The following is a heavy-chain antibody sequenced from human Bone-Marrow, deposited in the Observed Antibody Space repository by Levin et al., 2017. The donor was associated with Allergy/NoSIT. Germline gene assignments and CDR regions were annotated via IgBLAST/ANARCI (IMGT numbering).Heavy chain of an antibody. CDR3: ARFSSSSCFFDQ. Sequence: PSETLSLTCTVSGYSISSGYYWGWIRQSPGKGLEWIGNMYHSDIPYYMPSLKSRVAISVDTSKNQFYLNMTSVTAADTAVYYCARFSSSSCFFDQWGQGTLVTVSS. CDR1: GYSISSGYY. J-gene: IGHJ4*02. CDR2: MYHSDIP. D-gene: IGHD2-2*01. V-gene: IGHV4-38-2*02.